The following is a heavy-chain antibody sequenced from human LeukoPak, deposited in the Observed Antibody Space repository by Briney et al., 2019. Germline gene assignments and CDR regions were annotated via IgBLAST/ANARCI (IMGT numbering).Heavy chain of an antibody. V-gene: IGHV4-38-2*02. J-gene: IGHJ6*02. D-gene: IGHD3-10*01. CDR1: GYTISSGYY. CDR3: ARDGMGRLRVQGYYFGMDV. Sequence: PWETLSLTCTASGYTISSGYYWCCSPPPPGRGEEWIASIYNSGSTYYNPSLKSRVTMSVDTSKNQFSLRLNTVTAADTAVYYCARDGMGRLRVQGYYFGMDVWGQGTTVTVSS. CDR2: IYNSGST.